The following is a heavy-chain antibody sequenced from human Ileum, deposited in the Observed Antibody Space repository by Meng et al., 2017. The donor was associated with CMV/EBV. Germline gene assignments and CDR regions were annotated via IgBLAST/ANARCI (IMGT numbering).Heavy chain of an antibody. D-gene: IGHD2-2*01. CDR3: VRVRYCSSTSCYSDRMDV. V-gene: IGHV3-7*01. Sequence: GESLKISCAASGFTFRGYWMSWVRQAPGKGLEWVANIKQDGSEKYYVDSVKGRFTVSRDNAKNSLFLQMNSLRVEDTAVYYCVRVRYCSSTSCYSDRMDVWGQGTTVTVSS. J-gene: IGHJ6*02. CDR1: GFTFRGYW. CDR2: IKQDGSEK.